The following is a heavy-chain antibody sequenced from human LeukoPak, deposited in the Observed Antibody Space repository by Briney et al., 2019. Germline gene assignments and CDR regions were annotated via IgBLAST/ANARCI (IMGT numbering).Heavy chain of an antibody. Sequence: ASVKVSCKASVGTFSSYAISWVRQAPGQGLEWMGRIIPILGIANYAQKFQGRVTITADKSTSTAYMELSSLRSDDTAVYYCARADYGDYVPDYYYMDVWGKGTTVTVSS. D-gene: IGHD4-17*01. V-gene: IGHV1-69*04. CDR3: ARADYGDYVPDYYYMDV. CDR2: IIPILGIA. CDR1: VGTFSSYA. J-gene: IGHJ6*03.